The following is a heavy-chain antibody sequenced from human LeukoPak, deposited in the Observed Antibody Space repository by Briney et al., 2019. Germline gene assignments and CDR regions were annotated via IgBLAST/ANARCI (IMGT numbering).Heavy chain of an antibody. CDR2: IYYSGST. J-gene: IGHJ6*02. CDR1: GGSVSSGTYC. V-gene: IGHV4-61*01. CDR3: ASNQLAAPGQYHYYGMDV. D-gene: IGHD6-13*01. Sequence: SETLSLTCTVSGGSVSSGTYCWSWLRQPPGKGLEWIGYIYYSGSTNYNPSLKSRVTMSADTSKNQFSLKLSSVTAADTAVYYCASNQLAAPGQYHYYGMDVWGQGATVTVSS.